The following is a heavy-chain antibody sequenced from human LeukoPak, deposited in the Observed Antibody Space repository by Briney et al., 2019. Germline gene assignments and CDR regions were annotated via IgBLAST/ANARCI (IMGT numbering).Heavy chain of an antibody. Sequence: GGSLRLSCAASGFTFSNYWMSWVRQAPGKGLEWVANMKQDGSETYYVDSVKGRFTISRDNAKNSLYLQMNSLRAEDTAVYYCARDKIVGATHFDYWGQGALVTVSS. CDR2: MKQDGSET. CDR1: GFTFSNYW. J-gene: IGHJ4*02. CDR3: ARDKIVGATHFDY. D-gene: IGHD1-26*01. V-gene: IGHV3-7*01.